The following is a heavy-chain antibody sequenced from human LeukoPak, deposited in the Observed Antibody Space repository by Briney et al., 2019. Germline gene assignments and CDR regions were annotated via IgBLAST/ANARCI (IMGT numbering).Heavy chain of an antibody. J-gene: IGHJ4*02. CDR2: ISWDADNT. CDR3: AKGNSIAVSAFFDY. Sequence: PGGSLRLSCAASGFTFDDYTMSWVRQAPGKGLEWVALISWDADNTYYADSVKGRFTISRDNSKNSLYLQMNSLRTEDTALYYCAKGNSIAVSAFFDYWGQGTLVTVSS. CDR1: GFTFDDYT. V-gene: IGHV3-43*01. D-gene: IGHD6-19*01.